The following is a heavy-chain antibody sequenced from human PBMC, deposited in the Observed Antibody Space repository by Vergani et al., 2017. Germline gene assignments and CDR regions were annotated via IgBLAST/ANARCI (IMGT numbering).Heavy chain of an antibody. CDR2: IYYSGST. CDR3: ARDSRVATRGGLADY. J-gene: IGHJ4*02. D-gene: IGHD5-12*01. V-gene: IGHV4-59*01. CDR1: GGSISSYY. Sequence: QVQLQESGPGLVKPSETLSLTCTVSGGSISSYYWSWIRQPPGKGLEWIGYIYYSGSTNYNPSLKSRVTISVDTSKNQFSLKLGSVTAADTAVYYCARDSRVATRGGLADYWGQGTLVTVSS.